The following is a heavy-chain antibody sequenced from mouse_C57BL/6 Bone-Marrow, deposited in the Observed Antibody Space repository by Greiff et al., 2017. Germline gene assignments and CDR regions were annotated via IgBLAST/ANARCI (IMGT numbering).Heavy chain of an antibody. V-gene: IGHV1-42*01. J-gene: IGHJ4*01. Sequence: EVQLQQSGPELVKPGASVKISCKASGYSFTGYYMNWVKQSPEKNLEWIGEINPSTGGTTYNQKFKAKATLTVDKSSSTAYMQLKSLTSEDSAVYYCARGRTVVAYYYAMDYWGQGTSVTVSS. CDR2: INPSTGGT. CDR3: ARGRTVVAYYYAMDY. D-gene: IGHD1-1*01. CDR1: GYSFTGYY.